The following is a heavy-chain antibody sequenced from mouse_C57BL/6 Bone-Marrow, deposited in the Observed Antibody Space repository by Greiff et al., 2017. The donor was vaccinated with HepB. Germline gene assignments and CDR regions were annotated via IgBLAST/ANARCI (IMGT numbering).Heavy chain of an antibody. CDR2: ISAGGSYT. Sequence: EVQLVESGGGLVKPGGSLKLSCAASGFTFSSYAMSWVRQTPEKRLEWVATISAGGSYTYYPDNVKGRFTISRDNAKNNLYLQMSHLKSEDTAMYYCARRFAYWGQGTLVTVSA. CDR1: GFTFSSYA. V-gene: IGHV5-4*03. CDR3: ARRFAY. J-gene: IGHJ3*01.